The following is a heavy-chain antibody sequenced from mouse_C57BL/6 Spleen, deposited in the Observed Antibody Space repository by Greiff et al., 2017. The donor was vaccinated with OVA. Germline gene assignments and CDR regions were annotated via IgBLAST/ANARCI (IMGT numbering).Heavy chain of an antibody. Sequence: EVQLQQSGPELVKPGASVKLSCKASGYSFTDYNMNWVKQSNGKSLEWIGVIYPNCGTTSYNQKFTGKATLTVDQSSSTAYMHLNSLTSAASAVYYCASLAGGISHHYFDYWGQGTTLTVSS. CDR1: GYSFTDYN. J-gene: IGHJ2*01. V-gene: IGHV1-39*01. D-gene: IGHD1-1*01. CDR2: IYPNCGTT. CDR3: ASLAGGISHHYFDY.